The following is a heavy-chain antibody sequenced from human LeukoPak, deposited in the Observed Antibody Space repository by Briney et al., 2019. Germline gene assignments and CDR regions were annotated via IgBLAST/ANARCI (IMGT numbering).Heavy chain of an antibody. Sequence: PGGSLRLSCAASGFTFSSYAMHWVRQAPVKGLEWVAVISYDGSNKYYADSVKGRFAISRDNSKNTLYLQMNSLRAEDTAVYYCAGTDYDILTGYSFQMTTGYYYGMDVWGQGTTVTVSS. CDR3: AGTDYDILTGYSFQMTTGYYYGMDV. CDR1: GFTFSSYA. CDR2: ISYDGSNK. V-gene: IGHV3-30*09. J-gene: IGHJ6*02. D-gene: IGHD3-9*01.